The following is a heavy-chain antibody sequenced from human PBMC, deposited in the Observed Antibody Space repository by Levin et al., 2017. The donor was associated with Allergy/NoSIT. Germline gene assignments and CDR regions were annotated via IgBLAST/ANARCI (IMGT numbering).Heavy chain of an antibody. J-gene: IGHJ5*02. Sequence: PGGSLRLSCAASGFTFSSYAMSWVRQAPGKGLEWVSAISGSGGSTYYADSVKGRFTISRDNSKNTLYLQMNSLRAEDTAVYYCAKDLDGLTTPAHELDPWGQGTLVTVSS. V-gene: IGHV3-23*01. CDR2: ISGSGGST. CDR1: GFTFSSYA. CDR3: AKDLDGLTTPAHELDP. D-gene: IGHD4-11*01.